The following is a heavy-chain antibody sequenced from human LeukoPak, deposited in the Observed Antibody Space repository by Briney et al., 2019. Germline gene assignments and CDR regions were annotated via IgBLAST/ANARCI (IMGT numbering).Heavy chain of an antibody. Sequence: GGSLRLSCAASGFTFSSYGMHWVRQAPGKGLEWVAVISYDGSNKGYADSVKGRFTISRDNSKNTLYLQMNSLRVEDTAVYYCARPVVLGAYLRGAYYFDSWGQGTLVTVSS. CDR1: GFTFSSYG. CDR2: ISYDGSNK. D-gene: IGHD3-16*01. CDR3: ARPVVLGAYLRGAYYFDS. V-gene: IGHV3-30*03. J-gene: IGHJ4*02.